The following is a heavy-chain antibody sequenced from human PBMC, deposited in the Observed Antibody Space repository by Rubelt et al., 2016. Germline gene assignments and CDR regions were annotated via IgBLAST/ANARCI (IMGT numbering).Heavy chain of an antibody. CDR3: AGHEPYYEFWSGRPPLFDY. CDR2: IYYSGST. D-gene: IGHD3-3*01. CDR1: GGSISSSSYY. J-gene: IGHJ4*02. V-gene: IGHV4-39*01. Sequence: QLQLQESGPGLVKPSETLSLTCTVSGGSISSSSYYWGWIRQPPGKGLEWIGSIYYSGSTYYNPALKCGVTISVDTSKNQYSLKVSCVTAADTAVYYCAGHEPYYEFWSGRPPLFDYWGQGTLVTVSS.